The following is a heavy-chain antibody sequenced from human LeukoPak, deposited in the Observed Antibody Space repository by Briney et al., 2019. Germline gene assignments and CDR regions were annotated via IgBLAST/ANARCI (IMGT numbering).Heavy chain of an antibody. J-gene: IGHJ4*02. V-gene: IGHV1-46*01. CDR2: INPSGGST. D-gene: IGHD4-23*01. CDR3: ARDLYGGNSEVDY. Sequence: VASVKVSCKASGYTFTSYYMHWVRQAPGQGLEWMGIINPSGGSTRYAQEFQGRVTMTRDTSTSTVYMELSSLSSEDTAVYYCARDLYGGNSEVDYWGQGTLVTVSS. CDR1: GYTFTSYY.